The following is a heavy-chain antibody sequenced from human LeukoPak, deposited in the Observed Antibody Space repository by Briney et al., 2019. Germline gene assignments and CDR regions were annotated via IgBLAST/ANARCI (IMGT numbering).Heavy chain of an antibody. V-gene: IGHV3-23*01. Sequence: GGSLRLSCAASGFSFSTLSMSWVRQAPGKGLEWVSAISGSGGSTYYADSVKGRFTISRDNSKNTLYLQMNSLRAEDTAVYYCAKDSSSWYSYNWFDPWGQGTLVTVSS. CDR1: GFSFSTLS. J-gene: IGHJ5*02. CDR3: AKDSSSWYSYNWFDP. CDR2: ISGSGGST. D-gene: IGHD6-13*01.